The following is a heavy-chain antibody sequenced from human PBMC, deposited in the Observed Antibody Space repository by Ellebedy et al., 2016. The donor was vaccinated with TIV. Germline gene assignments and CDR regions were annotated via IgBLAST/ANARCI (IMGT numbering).Heavy chain of an antibody. CDR2: IYWDDDK. CDR3: AHTRWELMKSVIRYYYGMDV. D-gene: IGHD1-26*01. J-gene: IGHJ6*02. V-gene: IGHV2-5*02. CDR1: GFSLSTSGVG. Sequence: SGPTLVKPTQSLTLTCTFSGFSLSTSGVGVGWIRQPPGKALEWLALIYWDDDKRYSPSLKSRLTITKDTSKNQVVLTMTNMDPVDTATYYCAHTRWELMKSVIRYYYGMDVWGQGTTVTVSS.